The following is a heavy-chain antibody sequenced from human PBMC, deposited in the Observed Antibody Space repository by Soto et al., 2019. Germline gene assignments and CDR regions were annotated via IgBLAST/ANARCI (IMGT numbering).Heavy chain of an antibody. CDR1: GFTFSSYA. CDR2: ISYDGSNK. V-gene: IGHV3-30-3*01. J-gene: IGHJ6*02. D-gene: IGHD6-19*01. Sequence: PGVSLSLSCAASGFTFSSYAMHWVRQAPGKGLEWVAVISYDGSNKYYADSVKGRFTISRGNSKNTLYLQMNSLRAEDTAVYYCARTAVAGTNYYYYGMDVWGQGTTVTVSS. CDR3: ARTAVAGTNYYYYGMDV.